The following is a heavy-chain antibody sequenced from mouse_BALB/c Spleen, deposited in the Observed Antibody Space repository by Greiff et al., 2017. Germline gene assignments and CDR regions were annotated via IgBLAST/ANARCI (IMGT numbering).Heavy chain of an antibody. Sequence: QVQLKQSGAELARPGASVKMSCKASGYTFTSYTMHWVKQRPGQGLEWIGYINPSSGYTNYNQKFKDKATLTADKSSSTAYMQLSSLTSEDSAVYYCARGAYDGYCLDYWGQGTTLTVSS. CDR3: ARGAYDGYCLDY. CDR2: INPSSGYT. J-gene: IGHJ2*01. V-gene: IGHV1-4*01. CDR1: GYTFTSYT. D-gene: IGHD2-3*01.